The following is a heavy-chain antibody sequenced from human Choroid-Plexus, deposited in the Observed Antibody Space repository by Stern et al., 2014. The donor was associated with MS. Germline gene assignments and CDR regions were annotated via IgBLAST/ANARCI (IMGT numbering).Heavy chain of an antibody. CDR1: GYIFTGYY. J-gene: IGHJ6*02. CDR3: AREQRGISIFGVVTDYYYLGMDV. Sequence: VQLVESGAEVKKPGASVKVSCKTSGYIFTGYYIHWVRQAPGQGLALMARIHPNSGGSKYAQKVQGRVPMSRDTSISTAYVELSSLTSDDTAVYYCAREQRGISIFGVVTDYYYLGMDVWGQGTTVTVSS. D-gene: IGHD3-3*01. V-gene: IGHV1-2*06. CDR2: IHPNSGGS.